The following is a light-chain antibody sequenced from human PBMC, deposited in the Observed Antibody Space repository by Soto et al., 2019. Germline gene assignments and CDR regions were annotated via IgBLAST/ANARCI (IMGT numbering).Light chain of an antibody. CDR2: DAS. CDR1: QSVSSY. V-gene: IGKV3-11*01. J-gene: IGKJ5*01. Sequence: EIVLTQSPATLSLSPGERATLSCRASQSVSSYLAWYQQKRGQAPRLLIFDASNRATGIPARFSGNGSGTDFTLTISSLEPEDFAVYYCQQRSNWPVTFGQGTRLELK. CDR3: QQRSNWPVT.